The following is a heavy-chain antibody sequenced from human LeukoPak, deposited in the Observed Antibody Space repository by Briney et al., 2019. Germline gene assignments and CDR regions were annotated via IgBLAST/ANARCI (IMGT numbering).Heavy chain of an antibody. D-gene: IGHD2-2*01. CDR3: AKAGFEVPASYLDY. Sequence: PGGSLRLSCAASGFTFDDYAMHWVRQAPGKGLEWVSGISWNSGSIGYADSVKGRFTISRDNAKNSLYLQMNSLRAEDTALYYCAKAGFEVPASYLDYWGRGTLVTVSS. CDR2: ISWNSGSI. J-gene: IGHJ4*02. V-gene: IGHV3-9*01. CDR1: GFTFDDYA.